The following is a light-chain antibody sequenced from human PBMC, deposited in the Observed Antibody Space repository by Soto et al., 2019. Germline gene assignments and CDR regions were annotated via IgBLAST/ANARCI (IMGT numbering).Light chain of an antibody. Sequence: QSVLTQSPSASASLGASVKLTCTLSSGHSNYVTAWHQQQPEKGPRYLMKLNSDGSHSKGDGIPDRFSGSSSGAERYLTISSLQSEDEADYYCQTWDTGIRVFGGGTKLTVL. V-gene: IGLV4-69*01. CDR2: LNSDGSH. CDR1: SGHSNYV. J-gene: IGLJ2*01. CDR3: QTWDTGIRV.